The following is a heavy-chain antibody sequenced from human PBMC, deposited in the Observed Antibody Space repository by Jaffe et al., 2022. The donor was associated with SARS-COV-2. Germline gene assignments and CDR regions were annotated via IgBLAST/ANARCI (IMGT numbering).Heavy chain of an antibody. Sequence: EVQLVESGGGLIQPGGSLRLTCIASGFTVSSNYMSWVRQAPGKGLEWLLLMYSDGSIDYADSVKGRFTVSRDTSKNTLYLQMTSLRAEDTAMYYCARAFSSQHHKVLNYWGQGTLVTVSS. J-gene: IGHJ4*02. CDR1: GFTVSSNY. D-gene: IGHD6-13*01. V-gene: IGHV3-53*01. CDR2: MYSDGSI. CDR3: ARAFSSQHHKVLNY.